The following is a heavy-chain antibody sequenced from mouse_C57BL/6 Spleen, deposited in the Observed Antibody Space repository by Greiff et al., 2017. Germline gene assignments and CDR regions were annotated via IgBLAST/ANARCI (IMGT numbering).Heavy chain of an antibody. D-gene: IGHD2-5*01. V-gene: IGHV1-64*01. CDR3: ARYGAYYSNSD. CDR1: GYTFTSYW. Sequence: VQLQQPGAELVKPGASVKLSCKASGYTFTSYWMHWVKQRPGQGLEWIGMIHPNSGSTNYNEKFKSKATLTVDKSSSTAYMQLSSLTSEDSAVYYCARYGAYYSNSDWGQGTTLTVSS. J-gene: IGHJ2*01. CDR2: IHPNSGST.